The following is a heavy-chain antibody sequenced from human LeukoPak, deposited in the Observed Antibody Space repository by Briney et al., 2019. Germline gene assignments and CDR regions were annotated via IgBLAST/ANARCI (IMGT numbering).Heavy chain of an antibody. J-gene: IGHJ3*01. V-gene: IGHV3-23*01. CDR1: DFTFANYA. CDR2: IKGSGSYA. D-gene: IGHD4-17*01. CDR3: GRDPNGDYIGAFEF. Sequence: GGSLRLSCVGSDFTFANYAMTWVRLTPGKGLEWVSSIKGSGSYAMYADSVSGRFTTSRDNSRNTIFLQMTSLRAEDTAIYYCGRDPNGDYIGAFEFWGPGTLVSVSS.